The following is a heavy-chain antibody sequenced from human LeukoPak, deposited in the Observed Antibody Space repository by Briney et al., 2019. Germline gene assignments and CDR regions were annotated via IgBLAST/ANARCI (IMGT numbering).Heavy chain of an antibody. CDR1: GGSFSGYY. Sequence: SETLSLTCAVYGGSFSGYYWSWIRQPPGKGLEWIGEINHSGSTNYNPSLKSRVTISVDTSKNQFSLKLSSVTAADTAVYYCARAVPAAINYWGQGTLVTVSS. CDR2: INHSGST. CDR3: ARAVPAAINY. V-gene: IGHV4-34*01. J-gene: IGHJ4*02. D-gene: IGHD2-2*02.